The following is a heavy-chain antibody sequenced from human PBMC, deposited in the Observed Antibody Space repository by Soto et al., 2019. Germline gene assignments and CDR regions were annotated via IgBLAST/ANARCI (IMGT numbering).Heavy chain of an antibody. CDR2: IYHRGRT. D-gene: IGHD6-19*01. Sequence: QVQLQESGPGLVKPSGTLSLTCAVSGGAISSSNWWSWVRQPPGKGLEWIGEIYHRGRTNYNPSPKSRITISVDKSKSQFSLKLSSVTAADTAVYYCARIAVDGPGVDYWGQGTLVTDTS. CDR3: ARIAVDGPGVDY. V-gene: IGHV4-4*02. CDR1: GGAISSSNW. J-gene: IGHJ4*02.